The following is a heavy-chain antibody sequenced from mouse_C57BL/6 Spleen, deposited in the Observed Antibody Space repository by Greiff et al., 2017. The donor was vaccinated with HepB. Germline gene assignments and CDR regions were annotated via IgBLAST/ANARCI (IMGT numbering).Heavy chain of an antibody. V-gene: IGHV1-18*01. D-gene: IGHD2-5*01. CDR3: ARRGYSNYEGYYYAMDY. Sequence: EVQLQQSGPELVKPGASVKIPCKASGYTFTDYNMDWVKQSHGKSLEWIGDINPNNGGTIYNQKFKGKATLTVDKSSSTAYMELRSLTSEDTADDYCARRGYSNYEGYYYAMDYWGQGTSVTVSS. J-gene: IGHJ4*01. CDR1: GYTFTDYN. CDR2: INPNNGGT.